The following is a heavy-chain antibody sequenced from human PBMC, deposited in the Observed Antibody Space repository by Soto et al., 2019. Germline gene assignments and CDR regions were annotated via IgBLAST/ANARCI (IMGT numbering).Heavy chain of an antibody. Sequence: SVKVSCKASGGTFSSYAISWVRQAPGQGLEWMGGIIPIFGTANYAQKFQGRVTITADESTSTAYMELSSLRSEDTAVYYCARAGGSGSYYDYYYYGMDVWGQGTTVTVSS. CDR1: GGTFSSYA. J-gene: IGHJ6*02. CDR2: IIPIFGTA. CDR3: ARAGGSGSYYDYYYYGMDV. D-gene: IGHD3-10*01. V-gene: IGHV1-69*13.